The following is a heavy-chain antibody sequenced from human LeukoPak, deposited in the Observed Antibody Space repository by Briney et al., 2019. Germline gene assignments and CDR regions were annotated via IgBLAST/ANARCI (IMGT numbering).Heavy chain of an antibody. CDR3: ARRAKYNYFDP. J-gene: IGHJ5*02. CDR2: IHYSEST. V-gene: IGHV4-39*01. Sequence: TASETLSLTCTVSGGSVISDTYYWGWIRQPPGKGLEWIGSIHYSESTYYTPSLKTRITMSVDTSKNQFSLKLRSVTAADTAVYFCARRAKYNYFDPWGQGTLVTVSS. CDR1: GGSVISDTYY.